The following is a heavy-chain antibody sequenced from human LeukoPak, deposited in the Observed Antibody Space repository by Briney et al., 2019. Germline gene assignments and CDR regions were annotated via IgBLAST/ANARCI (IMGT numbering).Heavy chain of an antibody. J-gene: IGHJ5*02. Sequence: SQTLSLTCAISGDSVSSNSASWNWIRQSPSRGLEWLGRTYYRSKWYTDYGVSVQSRITINPDTSKNQFFLHLNSMTPEDTAVYYCARDPDNSYEWGPFDPWGQGTLVTVSS. CDR2: TYYRSKWYT. V-gene: IGHV6-1*01. D-gene: IGHD1-1*01. CDR1: GDSVSSNSAS. CDR3: ARDPDNSYEWGPFDP.